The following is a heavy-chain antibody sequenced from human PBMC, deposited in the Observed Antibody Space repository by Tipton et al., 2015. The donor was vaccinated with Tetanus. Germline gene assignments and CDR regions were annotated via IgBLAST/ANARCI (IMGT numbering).Heavy chain of an antibody. CDR2: IYYSGST. CDR1: GGSLSISNFY. D-gene: IGHD3-3*01. V-gene: IGHV4-39*01. Sequence: TLSLTCTVSGGSLSISNFYWDWIRQPPGKGLEWIGTIYYSGSTYYNPSLQSRVTISVDLSKNQFSLKLSSVTAADTAVYYCARHMAMWSGVGMDVWGQGTTVTVSS. J-gene: IGHJ6*02. CDR3: ARHMAMWSGVGMDV.